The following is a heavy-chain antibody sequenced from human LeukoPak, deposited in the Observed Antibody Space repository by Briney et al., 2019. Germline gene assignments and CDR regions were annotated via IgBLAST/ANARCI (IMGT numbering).Heavy chain of an antibody. CDR1: GFTFSSYA. D-gene: IGHD2-2*01. V-gene: IGHV3-7*01. J-gene: IGHJ4*02. CDR2: IKEDGIEK. CDR3: ARTVGYCSGTSCYYFDH. Sequence: PGGSLRLSCAASGFTFSSYAMSWVRQAPGKGLEWVANIKEDGIEKNYVDSVKGRFTISRDNAKKSLYLQMNSLRVEDTAVYYCARTVGYCSGTSCYYFDHWGQGKLVTVSS.